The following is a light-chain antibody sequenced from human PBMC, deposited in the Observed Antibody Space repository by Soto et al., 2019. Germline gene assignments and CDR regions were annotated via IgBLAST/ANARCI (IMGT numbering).Light chain of an antibody. Sequence: IPMTQSPSSLSASVGDRVTITCRASQDVSSYLVWYQQKPGKAPDLLIYAASTLQSGVPVRFSGSGSGTEFTLTISSLRPEDFATYYCQQLSYYPRTFGQGTKLEIK. J-gene: IGKJ2*01. V-gene: IGKV1-9*01. CDR1: QDVSSY. CDR2: AAS. CDR3: QQLSYYPRT.